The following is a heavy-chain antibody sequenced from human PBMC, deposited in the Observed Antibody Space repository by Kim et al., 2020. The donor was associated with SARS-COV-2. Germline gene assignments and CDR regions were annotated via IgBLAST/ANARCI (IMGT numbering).Heavy chain of an antibody. CDR1: GYTFTGYY. V-gene: IGHV1-2*02. CDR3: ARDLGYCSSTSCPLDY. CDR2: INPNSGGT. Sequence: ASVKVSCKASGYTFTGYYMHWVRQAPGQGLEWMGWINPNSGGTNYAQKFQGRVTMTRDTSISTAYMELSRLRSDDTAVYYCARDLGYCSSTSCPLDYWGQGTLVTVSS. D-gene: IGHD2-2*01. J-gene: IGHJ4*02.